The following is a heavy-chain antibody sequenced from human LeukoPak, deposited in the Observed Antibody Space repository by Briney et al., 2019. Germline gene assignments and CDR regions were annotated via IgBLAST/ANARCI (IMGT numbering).Heavy chain of an antibody. J-gene: IGHJ4*02. V-gene: IGHV4-39*07. CDR1: GGSISSSSYY. CDR3: ARVAAAGRPLDY. D-gene: IGHD6-13*01. Sequence: SETLSLTCTVSGGSISSSSYYWGWLRQPPGRGLEWLGSIYYSGSTNYNPSLKSRVTISVDTSKNQFSLKLSSVTAADTAVYYCARVAAAGRPLDYWGQGTLVTVSS. CDR2: IYYSGST.